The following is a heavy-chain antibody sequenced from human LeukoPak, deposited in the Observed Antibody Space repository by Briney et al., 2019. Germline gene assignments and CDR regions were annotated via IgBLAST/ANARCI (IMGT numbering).Heavy chain of an antibody. Sequence: SQTLSLTCDISGDSVSSNSAAWDWIRQSPSRGLEWLGMTYYRTKWYNDYAISVKSRMTINANTSKNQDSLQLNSVTPEDTAVYYCAKGRWVLFDRWGQGIMVIVS. CDR1: GDSVSSNSAA. D-gene: IGHD3-10*01. J-gene: IGHJ4*02. V-gene: IGHV6-1*01. CDR3: AKGRWVLFDR. CDR2: TYYRTKWYN.